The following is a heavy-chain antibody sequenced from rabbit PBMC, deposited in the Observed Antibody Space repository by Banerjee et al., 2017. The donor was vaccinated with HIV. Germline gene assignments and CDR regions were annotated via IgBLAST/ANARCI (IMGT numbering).Heavy chain of an antibody. V-gene: IGHV1S43*01. CDR1: GIDFSAYFY. CDR3: ARGVGTYGYGLDL. J-gene: IGHJ4*01. CDR2: IYTDGST. Sequence: QEQLEESGGGLVKPGGTLTLTCKASGIDFSAYFYMCWVRQAPGKGLEWIGCIYTDGSTYYASWVNGRFTLSRENNENTVTLQMTSLTAADTATYFCARGVGTYGYGLDLWGPGTLVTVS. D-gene: IGHD6-1*01.